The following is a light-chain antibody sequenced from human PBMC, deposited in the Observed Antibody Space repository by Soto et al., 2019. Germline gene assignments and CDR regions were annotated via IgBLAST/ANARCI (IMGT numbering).Light chain of an antibody. V-gene: IGKV3-15*01. Sequence: EIMMTQSPGTLSVSPGEGATLSCTASQSVRSNLAWYQQKPGQAPRLLIYGASTRATGIPARFSGSGSGTEFTLTISSLQSEDFAVYYCQQYNNWPPITFGQGTRLEIK. CDR3: QQYNNWPPIT. CDR2: GAS. CDR1: QSVRSN. J-gene: IGKJ5*01.